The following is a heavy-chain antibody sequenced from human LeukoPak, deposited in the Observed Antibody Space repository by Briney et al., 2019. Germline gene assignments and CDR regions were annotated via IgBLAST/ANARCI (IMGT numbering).Heavy chain of an antibody. D-gene: IGHD1-7*01. V-gene: IGHV4-34*01. Sequence: SETLSLTCAVYGGSFSGYYWSWIRQPPGKGLEWIGEINHSGSTNYNPSLKSRVTISVDTFKNQFSLKLSSVTAADTAVYYCARGNWNYWLVTPYAVYGMDVWGQGTTVTVSS. CDR3: ARGNWNYWLVTPYAVYGMDV. J-gene: IGHJ6*02. CDR2: INHSGST. CDR1: GGSFSGYY.